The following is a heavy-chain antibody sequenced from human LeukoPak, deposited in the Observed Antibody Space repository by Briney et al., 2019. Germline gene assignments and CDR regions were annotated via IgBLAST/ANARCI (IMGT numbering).Heavy chain of an antibody. CDR1: GYTFTSYG. CDR2: ISAYNGNT. V-gene: IGHV1-18*01. Sequence: ASVKVSCKASGYTFTSYGISWVRQAPGQGLEWMGWISAYNGNTNYAQKLQGRVTMTTDTSTSTAYVELRSLRSDDTAVYYCARDAFPTMTPYFDYWGQGTLVTVSS. CDR3: ARDAFPTMTPYFDY. D-gene: IGHD3-22*01. J-gene: IGHJ4*02.